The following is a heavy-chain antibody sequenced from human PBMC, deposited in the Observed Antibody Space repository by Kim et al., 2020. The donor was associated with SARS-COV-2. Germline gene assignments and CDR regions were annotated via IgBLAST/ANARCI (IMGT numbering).Heavy chain of an antibody. CDR1: GFTFSYYW. D-gene: IGHD5-18*01. J-gene: IGHJ5*01. V-gene: IGHV3-74*01. CDR3: ARDLDTAMGPLIPFYS. Sequence: GGSLRLSCAASGFTFSYYWMHWVRQAPGKGLVWVSRLNSDGSSTTYADSVKGRFTISRDNAKNTLYLQMNSLRAEDTAVYYCARDLDTAMGPLIPFYSWG. CDR2: LNSDGSST.